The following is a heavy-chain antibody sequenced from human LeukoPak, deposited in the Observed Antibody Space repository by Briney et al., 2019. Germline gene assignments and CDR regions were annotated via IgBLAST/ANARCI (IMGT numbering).Heavy chain of an antibody. CDR2: ISSSGSII. Sequence: GGSLRLSCAASGFTFSSSEMDWVRQAPGKGLEWVSYISSSGSIINYADSVKGRVTISRDNAKNSLYLQMNSLRAEDTAVYYCARASDPWLQLTWGQGTLVTVSS. D-gene: IGHD5-24*01. J-gene: IGHJ5*02. CDR3: ARASDPWLQLT. V-gene: IGHV3-48*03. CDR1: GFTFSSSE.